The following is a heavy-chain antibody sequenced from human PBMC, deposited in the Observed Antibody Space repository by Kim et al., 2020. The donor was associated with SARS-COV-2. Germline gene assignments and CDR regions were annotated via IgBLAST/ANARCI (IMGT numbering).Heavy chain of an antibody. V-gene: IGHV1-18*04. CDR3: ARDLFWLVPAAIGPYYYYGMDV. J-gene: IGHJ6*02. CDR1: GYTFTSYG. CDR2: ISAYNGNT. D-gene: IGHD2-2*01. Sequence: ASVKVPCKASGYTFTSYGISWVRQAPGQGLEWMGWISAYNGNTNYAQKLQGRVTMTTDTSTSTAYMELRSLRSDDTAVYYCARDLFWLVPAAIGPYYYYGMDVWGQGTTVTVSS.